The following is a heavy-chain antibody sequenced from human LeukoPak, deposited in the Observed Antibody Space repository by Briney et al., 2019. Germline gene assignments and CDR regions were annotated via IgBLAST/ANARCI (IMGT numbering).Heavy chain of an antibody. CDR3: ARDFAKFCTGGSCQLHNY. Sequence: LRFSCAASGFMFSSYGMHWVRQAPGKGLEWVAFIWYDGSNKYYADSVKGRFTISRDNSKNTLFLQMNSLRAEDTAVYYCARDFAKFCTGGSCQLHNYWGQGTLVTVSS. CDR1: GFMFSSYG. D-gene: IGHD2-15*01. V-gene: IGHV3-33*01. J-gene: IGHJ4*02. CDR2: IWYDGSNK.